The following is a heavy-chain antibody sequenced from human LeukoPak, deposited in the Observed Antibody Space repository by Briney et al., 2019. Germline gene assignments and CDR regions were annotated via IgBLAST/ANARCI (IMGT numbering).Heavy chain of an antibody. CDR1: GFTFSSYW. CDR3: ARAYSSSWYAWFDP. Sequence: PGGSLRLSCAASGFTFSSYWMHWVRQAPGKGLVWVSRINSDGRSTSYADSVKGRFTISRDNAKNTLYLQMNSLRGEDTALYYCARAYSSSWYAWFDPWGQGTLVTVSS. J-gene: IGHJ5*02. CDR2: INSDGRST. V-gene: IGHV3-74*01. D-gene: IGHD6-13*01.